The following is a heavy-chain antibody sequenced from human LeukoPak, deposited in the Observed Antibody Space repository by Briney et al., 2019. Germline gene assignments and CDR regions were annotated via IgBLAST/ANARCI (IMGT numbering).Heavy chain of an antibody. CDR1: GFTFSSYS. D-gene: IGHD3-10*01. CDR2: ISSSSSYI. CDR3: ARVPLDYYGSGSYLGYYGMDV. J-gene: IGHJ6*04. Sequence: GGSLRLSCAASGFTFSSYSMNWVRQAPGKGLEWVSSISSSSSYIYYADSVKGRFTISRDNAKNSLYLQMNSLRAEDTAVYYCARVPLDYYGSGSYLGYYGMDVWGKGTTVTVSS. V-gene: IGHV3-21*01.